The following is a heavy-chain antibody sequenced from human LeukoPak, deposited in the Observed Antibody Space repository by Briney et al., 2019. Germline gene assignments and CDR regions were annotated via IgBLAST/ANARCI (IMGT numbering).Heavy chain of an antibody. CDR3: ARNSCYYQTHDT. Sequence: PSETLSLTCTVSGGSISDYYWSWIRQPPGKGLEWIGYIHSSGSASYKPSLKSRVTISVDTSKNQCSLKVSSVTAADTAKYYCARNSCYYQTHDTWGQGTLVTVSS. D-gene: IGHD3-22*01. CDR1: GGSISDYY. J-gene: IGHJ5*02. V-gene: IGHV4-59*08. CDR2: IHSSGSA.